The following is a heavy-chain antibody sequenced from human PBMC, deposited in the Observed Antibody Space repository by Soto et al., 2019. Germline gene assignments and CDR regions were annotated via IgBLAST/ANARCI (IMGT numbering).Heavy chain of an antibody. D-gene: IGHD6-19*01. CDR2: ISAYNGNT. J-gene: IGHJ6*02. Sequence: ASVKVSCKASGYTFTSYGISWVRQAPGQGLEWMGWISAYNGNTNYAQKLQGRVTMTTDTSTSKAYRELRSLRYDDTAVYYCASSPGVAVAGMDYYYYGMDVWGQGTTVTVSS. CDR3: ASSPGVAVAGMDYYYYGMDV. CDR1: GYTFTSYG. V-gene: IGHV1-18*01.